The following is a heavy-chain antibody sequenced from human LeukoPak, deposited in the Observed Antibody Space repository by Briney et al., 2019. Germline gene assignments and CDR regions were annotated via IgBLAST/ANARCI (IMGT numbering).Heavy chain of an antibody. V-gene: IGHV4-34*01. CDR3: ARGDTAMVYFDY. CDR2: INHSGST. CDR1: GGSFSGCY. D-gene: IGHD5-18*01. Sequence: PSETLSLTCAVYGGSFSGCYWSWIRQPPGKGLEWIGEINHSGSTNYNPSLKSRVTISVDTSKNQFSLKLSSVTAADTAVYYCARGDTAMVYFDYWGQGALVTVSS. J-gene: IGHJ4*02.